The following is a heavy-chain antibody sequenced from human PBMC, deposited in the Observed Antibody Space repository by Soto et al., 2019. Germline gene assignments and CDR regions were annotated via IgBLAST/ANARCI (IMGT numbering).Heavy chain of an antibody. CDR3: VRDTSPYSSGWHNRHFDY. Sequence: QVQLVESGGGVVQPGRSLRLSCAASGFTFSSYAMHWVRQAPGKGLEWVAVISYDGSNKYYADSVRGRFTISRDNSKTLYLQMNTLRGEDTALCYCVRDTSPYSSGWHNRHFDYWGQGTLVTVSS. CDR2: ISYDGSNK. J-gene: IGHJ4*02. V-gene: IGHV3-30-3*01. CDR1: GFTFSSYA. D-gene: IGHD6-19*01.